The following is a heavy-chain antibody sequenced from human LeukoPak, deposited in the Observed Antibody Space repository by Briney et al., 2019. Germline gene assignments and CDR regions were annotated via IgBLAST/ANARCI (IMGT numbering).Heavy chain of an antibody. CDR2: ISGSGGST. Sequence: GGSLRLSCAVSGFTFSSYAMNWVRQAPGKGLEWVSAISGSGGSTYYADSVKGRFTISRDKSKNTLYLQMNSLRAEDTAVYYCARVTYSSSWYASYYYYYMDVWGKGTTVTVSS. CDR1: GFTFSSYA. D-gene: IGHD6-13*01. CDR3: ARVTYSSSWYASYYYYYMDV. J-gene: IGHJ6*03. V-gene: IGHV3-23*01.